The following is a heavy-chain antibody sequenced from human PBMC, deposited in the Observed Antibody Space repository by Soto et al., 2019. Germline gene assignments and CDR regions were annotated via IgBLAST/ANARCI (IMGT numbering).Heavy chain of an antibody. J-gene: IGHJ4*02. V-gene: IGHV3-23*01. CDR1: DFIFSNYA. CDR3: ARLPYSYVSLYFFDF. D-gene: IGHD5-18*01. Sequence: PGGSLRLSCAASDFIFSNYAVSWVRQAPGRGLEWVASISDKSGSTKYADSVKGRFTISRDNSQNTLFLHMNSLRAEDTAVYYCARLPYSYVSLYFFDFWGQGSLVTVSS. CDR2: ISDKSGST.